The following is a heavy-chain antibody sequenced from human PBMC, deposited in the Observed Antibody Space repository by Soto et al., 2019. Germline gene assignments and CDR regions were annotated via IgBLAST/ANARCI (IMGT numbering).Heavy chain of an antibody. CDR1: GGSISNYY. Sequence: SETLSLTCTVSGGSISNYYWSWIRQPPGKGLEWIGYISYSGSTNYNPSLKGRVTISVDTSKNHFSLNLTSLTAADTAMYFCARRHLSHYSFDYWGQGTPVTSPQ. CDR2: ISYSGST. D-gene: IGHD6-19*01. V-gene: IGHV4-59*08. CDR3: ARRHLSHYSFDY. J-gene: IGHJ4*02.